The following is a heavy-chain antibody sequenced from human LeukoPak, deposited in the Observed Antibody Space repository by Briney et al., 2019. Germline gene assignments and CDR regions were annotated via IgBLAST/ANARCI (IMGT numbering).Heavy chain of an antibody. CDR2: ISSSSSYI. D-gene: IGHD3-3*01. Sequence: GGSLRLSCAASGFTFSSYSMNWVRQAPGKGLEWVSSISSSSSYIYYADSVKGRFTISRDNAKNSLYLQMNSLRAEDTAVYYCARDLSLTIFGVARYYYYGMDVWGQGTTVTVSS. CDR1: GFTFSSYS. J-gene: IGHJ6*02. CDR3: ARDLSLTIFGVARYYYYGMDV. V-gene: IGHV3-21*01.